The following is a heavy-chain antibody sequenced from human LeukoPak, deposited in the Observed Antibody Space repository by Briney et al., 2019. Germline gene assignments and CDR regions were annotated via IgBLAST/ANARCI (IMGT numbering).Heavy chain of an antibody. CDR3: ARRVRYYDSSGYQYFDY. CDR2: IYPGDSDT. Sequence: GESLKISCKGSGYSFTSYWIGWVRQVPGKGLEWVGIIYPGDSDTRYSPSFQGQVTISADKSISTAYLQWSSLKASDTAMYYCARRVRYYDSSGYQYFDYWGQGPLVTVSS. V-gene: IGHV5-51*01. D-gene: IGHD3-22*01. CDR1: GYSFTSYW. J-gene: IGHJ4*02.